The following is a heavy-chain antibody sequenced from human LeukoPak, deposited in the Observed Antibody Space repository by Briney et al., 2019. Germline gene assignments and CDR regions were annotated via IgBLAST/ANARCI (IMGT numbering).Heavy chain of an antibody. CDR1: GGSISSGGYY. CDR3: ARDRLVTYYYGSGSHTLDV. D-gene: IGHD3-10*01. J-gene: IGHJ6*02. V-gene: IGHV4-31*03. Sequence: PSETLSLTCTVSGGSISSGGYYWSWIGKHPGKGLGWIGYIYYSGSTYYNPSLKSRVTISVDTSKTQFSLKLSSVTAADTAVYYCARDRLVTYYYGSGSHTLDVWGQGTTVTVSS. CDR2: IYYSGST.